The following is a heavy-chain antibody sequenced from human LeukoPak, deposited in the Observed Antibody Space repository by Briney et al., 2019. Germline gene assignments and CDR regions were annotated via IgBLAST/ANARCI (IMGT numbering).Heavy chain of an antibody. CDR3: ARAEDCTSTSCPRAFDN. D-gene: IGHD2-2*01. J-gene: IGHJ3*02. CDR2: INSDGSST. CDR1: GFTFSSYW. V-gene: IGHV3-74*01. Sequence: GGSLRLSCAASGFTFSSYWMNWVRQAPGKGLVWVSRINSDGSSTNYADSVKGRFTISRDNAKNTLYLQMNSLRGEDTAVYYCARAEDCTSTSCPRAFDNWGQGTKVTVSS.